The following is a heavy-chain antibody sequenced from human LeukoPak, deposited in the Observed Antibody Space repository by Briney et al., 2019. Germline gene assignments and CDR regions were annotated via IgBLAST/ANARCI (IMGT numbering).Heavy chain of an antibody. CDR2: IYYSGST. Sequence: PSQTLSLTCTVSGGSISSGDYYWSWLRQPPGKGLEWIGYIYYSGSTYYNPSLKSRVTISVDTSKNQFSLKLSSVTAADTAVYYCARVDLVVAATIDXXXQGTLVPVSS. CDR3: ARVDLVVAATIDX. D-gene: IGHD2-15*01. J-gene: IGHJ4*02. CDR1: GGSISSGDYY. V-gene: IGHV4-30-4*01.